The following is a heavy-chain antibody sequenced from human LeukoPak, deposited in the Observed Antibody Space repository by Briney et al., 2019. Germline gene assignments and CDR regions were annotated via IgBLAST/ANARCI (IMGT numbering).Heavy chain of an antibody. CDR1: GFTFSSYV. CDR3: VYQVQGVVE. Sequence: GGSLRLSCSASGFTFSSYVMHWVRQAPGKGLEYVSGISGDGAGTYFADSVKGRFTISRDNSKNTLYVQMTSLRAEDTAVYYCVYQVQGVVEWGQGTLFTVSS. CDR2: ISGDGAGT. J-gene: IGHJ4*02. D-gene: IGHD2-15*01. V-gene: IGHV3-64*05.